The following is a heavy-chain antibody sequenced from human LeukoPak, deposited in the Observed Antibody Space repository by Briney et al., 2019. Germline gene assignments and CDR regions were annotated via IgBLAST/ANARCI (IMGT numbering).Heavy chain of an antibody. Sequence: ETLSLTCTVSGGSISSSSYYWGWIRQAPGKGLEWVSFISGSGYSIYYADSVKGRFTISRDNSKNTVYLQMNSLRAEDTAVYYCAKDSTSWPTPLDYWGQGTLVTVSS. CDR2: ISGSGYSI. CDR3: AKDSTSWPTPLDY. CDR1: GGSISSSSYY. V-gene: IGHV3-23*01. J-gene: IGHJ4*02. D-gene: IGHD2-2*01.